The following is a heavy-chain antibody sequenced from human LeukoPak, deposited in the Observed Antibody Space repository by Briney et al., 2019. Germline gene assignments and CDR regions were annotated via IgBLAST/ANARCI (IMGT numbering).Heavy chain of an antibody. CDR2: IYHRGNT. J-gene: IGHJ4*02. Sequence: SETLSLTCTVSGYSISSGYYWGWIRQPPGKGLEWIGTIYHRGNTYYNPSLKSRVTISVDTSKNQFSLKLSSVTAADTAVYYCARGQVYDYVWGSYRREYYFDYWGQGTLVTVSS. D-gene: IGHD3-16*02. CDR1: GYSISSGYY. CDR3: ARGQVYDYVWGSYRREYYFDY. V-gene: IGHV4-38-2*02.